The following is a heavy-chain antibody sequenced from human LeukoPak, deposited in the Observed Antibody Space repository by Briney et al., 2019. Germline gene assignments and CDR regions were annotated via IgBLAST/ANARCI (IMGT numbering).Heavy chain of an antibody. CDR2: INGDGSDT. J-gene: IGHJ4*02. CDR1: GFTFSNYW. D-gene: IGHD3-16*01. Sequence: PGGSLRLSCAASGFTFSNYWMHWVRQAPGKGLVWVSRINGDGSDTTYADSVKGRLTISRDNAKGTLYVQMNRLRAEDTAIYYCARTMTGGFFDYWGQGALVTVSS. V-gene: IGHV3-74*01. CDR3: ARTMTGGFFDY.